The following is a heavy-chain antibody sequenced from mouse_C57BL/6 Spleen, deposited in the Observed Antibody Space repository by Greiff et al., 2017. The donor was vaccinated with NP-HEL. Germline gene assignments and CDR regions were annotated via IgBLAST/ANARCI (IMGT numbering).Heavy chain of an antibody. D-gene: IGHD2-3*01. Sequence: EVKLVESGGGLVQPGGSLSLSCAASGFTFTDYYMSWVRQPPGKALEWLGFIRNKANGYTTEYSASVKGRFTISRDNSQSILYLQMNGLRAEDSATYYCARYTDGYSWFAYWGQGALVHVSA. CDR2: IRNKANGYTT. CDR3: ARYTDGYSWFAY. CDR1: GFTFTDYY. V-gene: IGHV7-3*01. J-gene: IGHJ3*01.